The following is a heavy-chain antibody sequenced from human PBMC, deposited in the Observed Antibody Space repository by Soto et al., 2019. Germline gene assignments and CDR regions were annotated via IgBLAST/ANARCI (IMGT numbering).Heavy chain of an antibody. J-gene: IGHJ4*02. CDR2: ISHSGST. CDR3: ARGGLLPDY. CDR1: GGSISSGGYS. Sequence: QLQLQESGSGLVKPSQTLSLTCAVSGGSISSGGYSWSWIRQPPGKGLEWIGYISHSGSTYFNPSPKXRXTXXVDRSKNQSSLKLSSGTAADTAVYYCARGGLLPDYWGQGTLVTVSS. D-gene: IGHD6-19*01. V-gene: IGHV4-30-2*01.